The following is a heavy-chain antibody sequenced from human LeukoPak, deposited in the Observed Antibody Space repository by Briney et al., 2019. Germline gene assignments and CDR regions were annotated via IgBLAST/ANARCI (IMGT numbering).Heavy chain of an antibody. J-gene: IGHJ3*02. Sequence: ASVKVSCKASGGTFSSYAISWVRQAPGQGLEWMGIINPSGGGTTYAQRFQGRVTMTRDTSTSTVYMELSSLISEDTAVYYCARTPKSTTVTYAAFDIWGQGTMVTVSS. CDR1: GGTFSSYA. CDR2: INPSGGGT. D-gene: IGHD4-17*01. V-gene: IGHV1-46*01. CDR3: ARTPKSTTVTYAAFDI.